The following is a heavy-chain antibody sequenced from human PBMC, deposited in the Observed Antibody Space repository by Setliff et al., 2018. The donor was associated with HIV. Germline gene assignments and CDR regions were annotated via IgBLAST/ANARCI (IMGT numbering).Heavy chain of an antibody. Sequence: GASVKVSCKASGYTFTSSFLHWVRQAPGQGLDWMGVINPSDAATTYAQKFEGRLTMTSDTSTGTVYMDLSSLESDDTAVYYCAKEYHIAATDSRLANFFDYWGQGTLVTV. V-gene: IGHV1-46*01. CDR2: INPSDAAT. D-gene: IGHD6-13*01. CDR1: GYTFTSSF. J-gene: IGHJ4*02. CDR3: AKEYHIAATDSRLANFFDY.